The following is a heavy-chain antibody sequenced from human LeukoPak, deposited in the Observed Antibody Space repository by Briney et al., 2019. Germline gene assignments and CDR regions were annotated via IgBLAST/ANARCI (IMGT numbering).Heavy chain of an antibody. V-gene: IGHV4-39*07. Sequence: SETLSLTCTVSGGSISSSSYYWGWIRQPPGKGLEWIGSIYYSGSTYYNPSLKSRVTISVDTSKNQFSLKLSSVTAADTAVYYCTRGSDDYIWASYRYFDYYYMDVWGKGTTVTVSS. CDR3: TRGSDDYIWASYRYFDYYYMDV. D-gene: IGHD3-16*02. J-gene: IGHJ6*03. CDR1: GGSISSSSYY. CDR2: IYYSGST.